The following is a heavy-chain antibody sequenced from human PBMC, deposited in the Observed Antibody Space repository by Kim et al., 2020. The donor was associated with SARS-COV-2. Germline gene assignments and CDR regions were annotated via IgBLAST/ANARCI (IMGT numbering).Heavy chain of an antibody. D-gene: IGHD4-4*01. V-gene: IGHV3-30-3*01. J-gene: IGHJ4*02. CDR3: ARDYDYSGDY. CDR1: GFTFSSYA. CDR2: ISYDGSNK. Sequence: GGSLRLSCAASGFTFSSYAMHWVRQAPGKGLEWVAVISYDGSNKYYADSVKGRFTISRDNSKNTLYLQMNSLRAEDTAVYYCARDYDYSGDYWGQGTLVTVSS.